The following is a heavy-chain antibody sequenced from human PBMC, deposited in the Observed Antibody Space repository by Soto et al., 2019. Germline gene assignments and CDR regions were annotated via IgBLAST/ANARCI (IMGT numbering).Heavy chain of an antibody. J-gene: IGHJ5*02. V-gene: IGHV4-59*01. CDR1: GGSISSYY. Sequence: QVQLQESGPGLVKPSETLSLTCTVSGGSISSYYWSWIRQPPGKGLEWIGYIYYSGSTNYNPSLKIHVTTSVDTSKTQCSLKRSSVTAADTAVYYWARGYYGPGWFDPWGQGTLVTVSS. CDR2: IYYSGST. CDR3: ARGYYGPGWFDP. D-gene: IGHD4-17*01.